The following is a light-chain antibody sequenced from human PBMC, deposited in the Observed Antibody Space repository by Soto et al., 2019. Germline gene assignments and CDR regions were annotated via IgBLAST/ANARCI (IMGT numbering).Light chain of an antibody. CDR1: QSISND. CDR3: QQRYRTPPYT. Sequence: DIQMTQSPSSLSASVGDRVTITCRASQSISNDLYWYQQKPGKAPKLLIYAASNLQGGVPLRFSGSGSGTGFTLTNRRLQPEDFATYYWQQRYRTPPYTFGQGTRLEIK. J-gene: IGKJ2*01. CDR2: AAS. V-gene: IGKV1-39*01.